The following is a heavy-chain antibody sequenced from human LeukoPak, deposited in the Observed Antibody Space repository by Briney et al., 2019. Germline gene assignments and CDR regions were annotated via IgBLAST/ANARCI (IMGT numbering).Heavy chain of an antibody. CDR3: ARDPPPYYYDSSGYSDY. V-gene: IGHV3-23*01. Sequence: PGGSLRLSCAASGFTFSSYTMSWVRRAPGKGLEWVSTITTSDGNTYYADSVKGRFTVPRDNAKNSLYLQMNNLRVEDTAVYYCARDPPPYYYDSSGYSDYWGQGTLVTVSS. CDR2: ITTSDGNT. J-gene: IGHJ4*02. D-gene: IGHD3-22*01. CDR1: GFTFSSYT.